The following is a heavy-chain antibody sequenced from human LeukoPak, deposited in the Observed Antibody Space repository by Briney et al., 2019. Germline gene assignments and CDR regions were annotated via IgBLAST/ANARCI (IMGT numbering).Heavy chain of an antibody. V-gene: IGHV1-69*13. CDR2: IIPIFGTA. D-gene: IGHD3-22*01. Sequence: SVKVSCKASGGTFSSYAISWVRQAPGQGLEWMGGIIPIFGTANYAQKFQGRVTITADESTSTAYMELSSLRSEDTAVYYCARVKAPYYYDSSGYYFSYWGQGALVTVSS. CDR3: ARVKAPYYYDSSGYYFSY. J-gene: IGHJ4*02. CDR1: GGTFSSYA.